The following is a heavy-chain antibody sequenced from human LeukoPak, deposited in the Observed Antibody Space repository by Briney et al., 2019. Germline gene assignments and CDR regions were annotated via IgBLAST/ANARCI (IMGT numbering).Heavy chain of an antibody. D-gene: IGHD5-24*01. CDR3: ARQDGVLDCYNSDDWDYFDY. J-gene: IGHJ4*02. CDR1: GGSMTDSRYS. CDR2: VNFSGTT. Sequence: SETLSLTCAVSGGSMTDSRYSWVWIRQSPGKGLEWIGSVNFSGTTYYNPSVQSRLTISMDTSTRQFSLALSAVTATDTAVYYCARQDGVLDCYNSDDWDYFDYWGQGTLVTVSS. V-gene: IGHV4-39*01.